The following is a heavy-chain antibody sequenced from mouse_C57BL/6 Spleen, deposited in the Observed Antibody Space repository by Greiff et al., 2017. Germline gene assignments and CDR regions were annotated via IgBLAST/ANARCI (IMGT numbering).Heavy chain of an antibody. D-gene: IGHD1-1*01. J-gene: IGHJ2*01. CDR2: IDPNRGGT. CDR1: GYTFTSYW. CDR3: ARYPYYYGSSDGYYLDY. V-gene: IGHV1-72*01. Sequence: QVQLKQPGAELVQPGASVKLSCKASGYTFTSYWMHWVKQRPGRGLEWIGRIDPNRGGTKYNEKFKSKATLTVDKPSSTAYMQLSSLPSEYSAVYYCARYPYYYGSSDGYYLDYWGQGTTLTVSS.